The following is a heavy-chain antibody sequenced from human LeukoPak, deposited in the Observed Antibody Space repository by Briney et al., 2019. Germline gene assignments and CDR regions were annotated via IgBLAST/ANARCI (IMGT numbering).Heavy chain of an antibody. CDR3: AREGYSSSWSPGGHFDY. J-gene: IGHJ4*02. V-gene: IGHV3-30-3*01. Sequence: GGSLRLSCAASGFTFSSYAMHWVRQAPGKGLEWVAVISYDGSNKCYADSVKGRFTISRDNSKNTLYLQMNSLRAEDTAVYYCAREGYSSSWSPGGHFDYWGQGTLVTVSS. D-gene: IGHD6-13*01. CDR1: GFTFSSYA. CDR2: ISYDGSNK.